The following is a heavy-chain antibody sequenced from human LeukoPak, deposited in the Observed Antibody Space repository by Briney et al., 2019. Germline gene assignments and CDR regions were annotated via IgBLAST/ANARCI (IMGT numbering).Heavy chain of an antibody. J-gene: IGHJ4*02. CDR1: GFTFSSYG. CDR3: AKVKAALLWFGTIFDY. CDR2: ISYDGSNK. D-gene: IGHD3-10*01. V-gene: IGHV3-30*18. Sequence: GTSLRLSCAASGFTFSSYGMHWVRQAPGKGLEWVAVISYDGSNKYYADSVKGRFTISRDNSKNTLYLQMNSLRAEDTAAYYCAKVKAALLWFGTIFDYWGQGTLVTVSS.